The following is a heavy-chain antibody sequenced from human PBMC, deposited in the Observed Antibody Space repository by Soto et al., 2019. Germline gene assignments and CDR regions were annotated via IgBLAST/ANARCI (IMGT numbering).Heavy chain of an antibody. J-gene: IGHJ6*02. Sequence: ASVKVSCKAFGYTFNALYMHWVRQAPGHGLEWMGGINPSGDGTSYAQKFQGRVTMTRDTSTSTVYMELSRLRSEDTAVYYCARVALEYYYADVWGQGTSVTVSS. CDR3: ARVALEYYYADV. V-gene: IGHV1-46*02. D-gene: IGHD3-10*01. CDR2: INPSGDGT. CDR1: GYTFNALY.